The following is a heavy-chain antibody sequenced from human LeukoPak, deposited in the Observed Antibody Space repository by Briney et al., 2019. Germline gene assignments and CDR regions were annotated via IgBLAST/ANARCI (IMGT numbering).Heavy chain of an antibody. D-gene: IGHD3-22*01. V-gene: IGHV3-23*01. CDR2: ISGSGGNA. CDR1: GFTFSSYA. Sequence: GGSLRLSRAASGFTFSSYAMSWVRQAPGKGLEWVSAISGSGGNAYYADSVEGRFTISRDNSKNTLYLQMDRMRVEDSAVYYCVRDGDIVVVITFDYWGQGNLVTVSS. J-gene: IGHJ4*02. CDR3: VRDGDIVVVITFDY.